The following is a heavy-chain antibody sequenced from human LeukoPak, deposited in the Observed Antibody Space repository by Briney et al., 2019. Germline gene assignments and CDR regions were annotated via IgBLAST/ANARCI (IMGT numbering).Heavy chain of an antibody. CDR2: IKQDGSGK. Sequence: PGGSLRLSCAASGFTFSSYWMSWVRQTPGKGLEWVANIKQDGSGKYYVDSVKGRFTISRDNAKNSLYLQMNSLRAEDTAVYYCARVPVRYDILTGSFDYWGQGTLVTVSS. D-gene: IGHD3-9*01. CDR1: GFTFSSYW. V-gene: IGHV3-7*01. J-gene: IGHJ4*02. CDR3: ARVPVRYDILTGSFDY.